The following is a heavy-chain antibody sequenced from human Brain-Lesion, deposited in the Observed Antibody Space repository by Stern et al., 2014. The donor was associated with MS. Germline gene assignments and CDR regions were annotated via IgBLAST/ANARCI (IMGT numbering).Heavy chain of an antibody. J-gene: IGHJ4*02. V-gene: IGHV4-4*02. CDR1: GGSLSSSNW. D-gene: IGHD6-13*01. CDR3: ARFPASRPHVFDS. Sequence: VQLVESGPGLVKPSGPLSLTCAVSGGSLSSSNWWSWVRQSPGKGLEWIGESDHSGSTIYNPSLKSRVPVSVDKAKNRLSLQLRSGTAADTAVYFCARFPASRPHVFDSWGQGTLVTVSS. CDR2: SDHSGST.